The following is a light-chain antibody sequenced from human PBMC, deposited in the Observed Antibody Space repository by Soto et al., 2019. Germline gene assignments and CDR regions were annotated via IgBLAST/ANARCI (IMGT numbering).Light chain of an antibody. CDR1: SSDVGGYNY. V-gene: IGLV2-14*01. CDR2: DVS. J-gene: IGLJ1*01. Sequence: QSALTQPASVSGSPGQSITISCTGTSSDVGGYNYVSWYQQHPGKAPKLMIYDVSNRPSGVSNRFSGSKSGNTASLTISGLQAEDEADYYCSSYTSSSTSRYVFGTGTKVT. CDR3: SSYTSSSTSRYV.